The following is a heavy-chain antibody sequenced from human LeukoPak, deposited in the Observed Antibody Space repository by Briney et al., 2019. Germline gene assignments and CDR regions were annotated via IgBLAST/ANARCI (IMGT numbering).Heavy chain of an antibody. Sequence: GGSLRLSCASSVFTFSSYWMHWVRQAPGKGPVWVSRINSDGSSITYADSVKGRFTISRDNAKNTLYLQMNSLRVEDTAVYYCAREGRVSGYDIDCWGQGTLVTVSS. CDR2: INSDGSSI. J-gene: IGHJ4*02. CDR3: AREGRVSGYDIDC. CDR1: VFTFSSYW. D-gene: IGHD5-12*01. V-gene: IGHV3-74*03.